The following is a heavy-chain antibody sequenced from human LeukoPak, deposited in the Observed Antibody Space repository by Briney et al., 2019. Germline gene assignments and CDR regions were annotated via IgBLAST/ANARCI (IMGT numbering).Heavy chain of an antibody. J-gene: IGHJ4*02. CDR3: ARPDRGSSRH. CDR2: ISSHSSTI. CDR1: GFIFRSYS. Sequence: GGSLRLSCAASGFIFRSYSINWVRQAPGKGLEWVSYISSHSSTISYADSVKGRFTISRDDAKNSLYLQMNSLRAEDTAVYYCARPDRGSSRHWGQGTLVTVSS. D-gene: IGHD6-6*01. V-gene: IGHV3-48*01.